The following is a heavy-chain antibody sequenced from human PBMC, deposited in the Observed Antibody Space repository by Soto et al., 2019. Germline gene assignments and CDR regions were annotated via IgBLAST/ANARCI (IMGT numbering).Heavy chain of an antibody. J-gene: IGHJ4*02. Sequence: EVQLVESGGGLVQPGGSLRLSCVAYGFTFSSYAMHWVRQAPGKGLEFVSVISGDGGSTYYANSVKGRFTISRDNSKNTLYLQMGSLRAEDMAVYYCARRGYGLYFDYWGQGTLVTVSS. CDR3: ARRGYGLYFDY. V-gene: IGHV3-64*01. CDR1: GFTFSSYA. CDR2: ISGDGGST. D-gene: IGHD3-10*01.